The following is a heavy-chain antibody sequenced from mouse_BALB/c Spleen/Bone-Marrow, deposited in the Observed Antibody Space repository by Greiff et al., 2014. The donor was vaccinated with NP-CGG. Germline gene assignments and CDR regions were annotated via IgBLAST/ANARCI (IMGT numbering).Heavy chain of an antibody. CDR1: GYAFSSYW. V-gene: IGHV1-80*01. CDR3: ARVRNWADY. CDR2: IYPGDGDT. Sequence: VKLMESGAELVRPGSSVKISCKASGYAFSSYWMNWVKQRPGQGLEWIGQIYPGDGDTNYNGKFKGKATLTADKSSSTAYMQLGSLTSEDSAVYFCARVRNWADYWGQGTTLTVSS. J-gene: IGHJ2*01. D-gene: IGHD4-1*01.